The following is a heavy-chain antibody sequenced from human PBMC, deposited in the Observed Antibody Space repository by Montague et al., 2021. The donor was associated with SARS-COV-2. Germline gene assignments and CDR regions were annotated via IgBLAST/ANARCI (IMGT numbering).Heavy chain of an antibody. CDR3: ATGPPSGLSVAGFDY. CDR2: IYHSGST. Sequence: SETLSPTCGVSGGSISSSHWWNWVRQPPGKGLEWIGEIYHSGSTNYNPSLKNRVIISIDKSKNQFSLKLSSVTAADTAVYYCATGPPSGLSVAGFDYWGQGTLVTVSS. J-gene: IGHJ4*02. V-gene: IGHV4-4*02. CDR1: GGSISSSHW. D-gene: IGHD6-19*01.